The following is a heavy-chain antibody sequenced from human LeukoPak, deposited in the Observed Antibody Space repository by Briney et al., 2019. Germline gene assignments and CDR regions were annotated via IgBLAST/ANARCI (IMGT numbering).Heavy chain of an antibody. CDR3: ARLRPLDF. Sequence: GGSLRLSCAASGFTFSAFGMNWVRQAPGKGLEWVSTITKSGDSTYYVDSVKGRFTISRDNSKNSLYLQMNSLRAEDTAVYYCARLRPLDFWGQGTLVTVSS. D-gene: IGHD4-17*01. V-gene: IGHV3-23*01. J-gene: IGHJ4*02. CDR2: ITKSGDST. CDR1: GFTFSAFG.